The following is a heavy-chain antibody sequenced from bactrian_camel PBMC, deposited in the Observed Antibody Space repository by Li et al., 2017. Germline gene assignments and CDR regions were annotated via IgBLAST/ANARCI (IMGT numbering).Heavy chain of an antibody. CDR3: ATDSPAACEYCSGGYCSLLLGY. V-gene: IGHV3S63*01. D-gene: IGHD2*01. J-gene: IGHJ6*01. Sequence: QLVESGGGSVQAGGSLKLSCVASGYTAGHTCMGWFRQRPGEEREGLATIYRGDSDPPRYADSAKGRFTISQDAATKVLYLHMNDLKPEDTAIYYCATDSPAACEYCSGGYCSLLLGYRGQGTQVTVS. CDR1: GYTAGHTC. CDR2: IYRGDSDPP.